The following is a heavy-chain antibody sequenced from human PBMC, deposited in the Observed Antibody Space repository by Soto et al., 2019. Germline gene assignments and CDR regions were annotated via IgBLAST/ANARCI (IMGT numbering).Heavy chain of an antibody. Sequence: SCKTSGYTFTRDGISWVRQAPGKGLEWVSSISSSSSYIYYADSVKGRFTISRDNAKNSLYLQMNSLRAEDTAVYYCARENRYCSSTSCRNNWFDPWGQGTLVTVSS. D-gene: IGHD2-2*01. CDR1: GYTFTRDG. CDR3: ARENRYCSSTSCRNNWFDP. J-gene: IGHJ5*02. CDR2: ISSSSSYI. V-gene: IGHV3-21*04.